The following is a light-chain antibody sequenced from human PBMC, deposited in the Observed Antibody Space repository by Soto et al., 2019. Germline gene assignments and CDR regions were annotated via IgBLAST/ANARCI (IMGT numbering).Light chain of an antibody. CDR1: NIGSKN. CDR2: DES. V-gene: IGLV3-21*02. J-gene: IGLJ1*01. CDR3: QVWDRLSDYV. Sequence: SYELTQPPSVSVAPGQTARITCGGNNIGSKNVHWYQQKSGQAPVLVVYDESDRPSGIPERFSGSNSRDTATLTISRVEAGDEADYYCQVWDRLSDYVFGSGTKV.